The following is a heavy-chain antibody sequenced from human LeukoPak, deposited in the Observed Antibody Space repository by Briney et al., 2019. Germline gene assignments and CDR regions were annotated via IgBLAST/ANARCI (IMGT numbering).Heavy chain of an antibody. V-gene: IGHV4-59*08. Sequence: SETLSLTCTVSGGSISSYYWSWIRQPPGKGLEWIGYIYYSGSTNYNPSLKSRVTISVDTSKNQFSLKLSSVTAADTAVYYCARGSGSYPGDYWGQGTLVTVSS. CDR2: IYYSGST. CDR1: GGSISSYY. CDR3: ARGSGSYPGDY. J-gene: IGHJ4*02. D-gene: IGHD1-26*01.